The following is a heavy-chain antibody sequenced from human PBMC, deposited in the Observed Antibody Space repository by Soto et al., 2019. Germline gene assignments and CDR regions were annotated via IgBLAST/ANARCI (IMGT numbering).Heavy chain of an antibody. CDR3: ARYYYGSGSPQRECDY. D-gene: IGHD3-10*01. J-gene: IGHJ4*02. Sequence: TLSLTCTVSGGSISTGGYYWSWIRQHPGKGLEWIGYIYYSGSTYYNPSLKSRVTISVDTSKNQFSLKLSSVTAADTAVYYCARYYYGSGSPQRECDYWGQGTLVTVSS. CDR2: IYYSGST. V-gene: IGHV4-31*03. CDR1: GGSISTGGYY.